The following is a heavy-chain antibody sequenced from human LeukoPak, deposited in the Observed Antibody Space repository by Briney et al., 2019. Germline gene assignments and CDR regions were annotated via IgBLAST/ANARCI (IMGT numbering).Heavy chain of an antibody. CDR1: GGSFSGYY. CDR3: ARSGRLAPIDY. V-gene: IGHV4-30-4*08. D-gene: IGHD6-19*01. CDR2: IYYSGST. Sequence: SETLSLTCAVYGGSFSGYYWSWIRQPPGKGLEWIGYIYYSGSTYYNPSLKSRVTISVDTSKNQFSLKLSSVTAADTAVYYCARSGRLAPIDYRGQGTLVTVSS. J-gene: IGHJ4*02.